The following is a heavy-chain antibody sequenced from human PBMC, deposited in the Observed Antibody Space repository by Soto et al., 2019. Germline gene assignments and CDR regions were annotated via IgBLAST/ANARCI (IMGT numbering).Heavy chain of an antibody. V-gene: IGHV1-8*02. CDR1: GYTFSSYD. J-gene: IGHJ6*02. D-gene: IGHD2-2*01. Sequence: QVLLVQSGAEVKKPGASVKVSCKASGYTFSSYDINWVRQATGQGLEWMGWMSPNSGYTGYTQNFXXRVTMTRDTSIRTVYMELSSLRSEDTAVYYCARGVEEGMDVWGQGTTVTVSS. CDR3: ARGVEEGMDV. CDR2: MSPNSGYT.